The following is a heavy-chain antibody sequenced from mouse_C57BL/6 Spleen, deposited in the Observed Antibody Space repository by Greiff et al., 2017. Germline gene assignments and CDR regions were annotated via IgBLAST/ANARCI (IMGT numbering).Heavy chain of an antibody. CDR1: GYTFTSYW. CDR2: IDPADSYP. J-gene: IGHJ4*01. CDR3: ASGAGSGYYAMDY. D-gene: IGHD1-1*02. Sequence: VQLQQPGAELVRPGTSVKLSCKASGYTFTSYWMHWVKQRPGQGLEWIGVIDPADSYPNYNQKFKVKATLTVDTSSSTASMQLSSLTSEDSAVYYLASGAGSGYYAMDYWGQGTSVTVSS. V-gene: IGHV1-59*01.